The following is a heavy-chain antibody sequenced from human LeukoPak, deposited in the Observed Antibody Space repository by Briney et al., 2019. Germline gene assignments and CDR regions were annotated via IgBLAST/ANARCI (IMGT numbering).Heavy chain of an antibody. V-gene: IGHV3-64D*09. CDR2: ISSNGGST. D-gene: IGHD5-18*01. CDR3: VKARGIQLWLPGDY. Sequence: PGGSLRLSCSASGFAFSRYAMHWVRQAPEKGLEYVSAISSNGGSTYYGDSVKDRFTISRDNSKNTLYLQMSSLRAEDTAVYYCVKARGIQLWLPGDYWGQGTLVTVSS. CDR1: GFAFSRYA. J-gene: IGHJ4*02.